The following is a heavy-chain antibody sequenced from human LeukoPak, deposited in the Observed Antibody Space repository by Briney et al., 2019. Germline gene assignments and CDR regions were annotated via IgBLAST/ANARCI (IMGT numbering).Heavy chain of an antibody. CDR2: ISAYNGHT. V-gene: IGHV1-18*01. J-gene: IGHJ5*02. CDR1: GYTFTIYG. CDR3: ARDIGGSYYSWFDP. Sequence: VASVKVSCKASGYTFTIYGISWVRQAPGQGLEWMGWISAYNGHTNYPQKLQGRVTMTTDTSTSTAYMELRSLRSDDTAVYYCARDIGGSYYSWFDPWGQGTLVTVSS. D-gene: IGHD1-26*01.